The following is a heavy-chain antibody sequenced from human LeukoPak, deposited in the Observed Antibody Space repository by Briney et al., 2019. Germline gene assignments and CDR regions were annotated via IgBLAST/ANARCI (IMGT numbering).Heavy chain of an antibody. V-gene: IGHV1-2*02. Sequence: ASVKVSCKASGYTFTGYYMHWVRQAPGQGLEWMGWINPNSGGTNYAQKFQGRVTMTRDTSISTAYMELSRLRSDDTAVYYCARLLWGELLDNWFDPWGQGTLVTVSS. CDR1: GYTFTGYY. D-gene: IGHD1-26*01. CDR2: INPNSGGT. CDR3: ARLLWGELLDNWFDP. J-gene: IGHJ5*02.